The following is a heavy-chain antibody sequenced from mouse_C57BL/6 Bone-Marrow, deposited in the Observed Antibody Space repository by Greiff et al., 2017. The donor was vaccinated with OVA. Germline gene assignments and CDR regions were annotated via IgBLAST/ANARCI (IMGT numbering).Heavy chain of an antibody. Sequence: QVQLKESGPELVKPGASVKISCKASGYAFSSSWMNWVKQRPGKGLEWIGRIYPGDGDTNYNGKFKGKATLTADKSSSTAYMQLSSLTSEDSAVYYCARRRGNYSFDYWGQGTTLTVSS. J-gene: IGHJ2*01. V-gene: IGHV1-82*01. CDR3: ARRRGNYSFDY. CDR1: GYAFSSSW. CDR2: IYPGDGDT.